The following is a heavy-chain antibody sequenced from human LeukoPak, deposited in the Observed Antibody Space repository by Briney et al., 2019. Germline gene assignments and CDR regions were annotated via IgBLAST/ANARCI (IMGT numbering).Heavy chain of an antibody. V-gene: IGHV4-30-2*01. CDR3: ARSSSSWKEFDY. J-gene: IGHJ4*02. Sequence: SQTLSLTCTVSGGSISSGGYYWSWIRQPPGKGLEWIGYIYHSGSTYYNPSLKSRATISVDRSKNQFSLKLSSVTAADTAVYYCARSSSSWKEFDYWGQGTLVTVSS. CDR2: IYHSGST. D-gene: IGHD6-13*01. CDR1: GGSISSGGYY.